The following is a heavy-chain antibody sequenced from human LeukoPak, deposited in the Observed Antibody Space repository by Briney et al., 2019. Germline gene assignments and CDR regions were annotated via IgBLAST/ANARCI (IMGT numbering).Heavy chain of an antibody. Sequence: GGSLRLSCAASGFTFSSYGMHWVRQAPGKGLEWVAVIWYDGSNKYYADSVKGRFTISRDNSKNTLYLQMNSLRAEDTAVYYCAREGYYGSGSPPSLYFDYWGQGTLVIVSS. CDR3: AREGYYGSGSPPSLYFDY. J-gene: IGHJ4*02. CDR1: GFTFSSYG. CDR2: IWYDGSNK. D-gene: IGHD3-10*01. V-gene: IGHV3-33*01.